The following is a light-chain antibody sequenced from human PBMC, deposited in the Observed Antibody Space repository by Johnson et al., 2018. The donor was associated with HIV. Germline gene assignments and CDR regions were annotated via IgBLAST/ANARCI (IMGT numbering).Light chain of an antibody. CDR1: SSNIGNNY. CDR3: ETWDSSLSGV. Sequence: QSVLTQPPSVSAAPGQKVTISCSGSSSNIGNNYVSWYQQLPGTAPKLLIYEKNKRPSGIPDRFSASKSGTSATLGITGLQTGDEADYYCETWDSSLSGVFGTGTKVTVL. J-gene: IGLJ1*01. V-gene: IGLV1-51*02. CDR2: EKN.